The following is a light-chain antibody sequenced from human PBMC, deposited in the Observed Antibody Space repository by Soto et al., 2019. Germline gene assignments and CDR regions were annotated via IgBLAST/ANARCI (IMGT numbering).Light chain of an antibody. CDR3: SSHTSSSTPVV. Sequence: QSALTQPASVSGSPGQSITISCTGTSSDVGGYNYVSWYQQHPGKAPKLMIYDVSNRPSGVSNRFSGSKSGNTASLTISGLQAEDEADYSCSSHTSSSTPVVFGGGTKLTVL. CDR2: DVS. V-gene: IGLV2-14*01. CDR1: SSDVGGYNY. J-gene: IGLJ2*01.